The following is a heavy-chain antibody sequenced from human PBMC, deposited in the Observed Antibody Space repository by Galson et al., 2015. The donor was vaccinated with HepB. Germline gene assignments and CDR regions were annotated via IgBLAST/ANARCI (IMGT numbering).Heavy chain of an antibody. V-gene: IGHV3-33*01. Sequence: SLRLSCAASGFTFSSYGMHWVRQAPGKGLEWVAVIWYDGSNKYYADSVKGRFTISRDNSKNTLYLQMNSLRAEDTAVYYCARDGSRMAVTPDYWGQGTLVTVSS. CDR1: GFTFSSYG. J-gene: IGHJ4*02. CDR2: IWYDGSNK. CDR3: ARDGSRMAVTPDY. D-gene: IGHD4-11*01.